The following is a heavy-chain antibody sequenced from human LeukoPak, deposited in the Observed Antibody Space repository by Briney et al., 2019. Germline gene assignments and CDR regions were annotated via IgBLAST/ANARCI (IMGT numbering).Heavy chain of an antibody. D-gene: IGHD3-10*01. CDR3: ASSPWFGESDDY. V-gene: IGHV1-46*01. CDR1: GYTFTSYY. J-gene: IGHJ4*01. Sequence: ASVKVSCKASGYTFTSYYMHWVRQAPGQGLEWMGIINPSGGSTSYAQKFQGRVTMTRDTSTSTVYMELSSLRSEDTAVYYCASSPWFGESDDYWGQEPWSPSPQ. CDR2: INPSGGST.